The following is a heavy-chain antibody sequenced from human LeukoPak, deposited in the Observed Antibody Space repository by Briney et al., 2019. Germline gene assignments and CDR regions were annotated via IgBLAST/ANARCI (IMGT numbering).Heavy chain of an antibody. Sequence: SETLSLTCAVSGYSISSGYYWGWIRQPPGKGLEWIGGIYHSGSTYYNPSLKSRVTISVDTSKNQFSLKLSSVTAADTAVYYCARLDYDFWSGYYGFDYWGQGTLVTVSS. V-gene: IGHV4-38-2*01. CDR1: GYSISSGYY. J-gene: IGHJ4*02. CDR3: ARLDYDFWSGYYGFDY. CDR2: IYHSGST. D-gene: IGHD3-3*01.